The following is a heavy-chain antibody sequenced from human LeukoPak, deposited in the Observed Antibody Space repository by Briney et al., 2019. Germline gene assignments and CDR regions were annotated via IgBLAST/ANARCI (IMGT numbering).Heavy chain of an antibody. CDR2: ISHSGSS. J-gene: IGHJ4*02. CDR3: ARDGYYYDGSFEY. D-gene: IGHD3-22*01. Sequence: SETLSHTCAVSGYSISSGYFWAWIRQPPGKGLEWIGSISHSGSSYSKPSLKSRVIISVDTSNNQFSLKLTSVTAADTATYYCARDGYYYDGSFEYWGQGIRVAVSS. CDR1: GYSISSGYF. V-gene: IGHV4-38-2*02.